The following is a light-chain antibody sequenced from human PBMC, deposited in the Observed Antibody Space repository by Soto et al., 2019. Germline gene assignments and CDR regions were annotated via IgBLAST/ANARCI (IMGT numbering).Light chain of an antibody. CDR3: SSYTSHNLVL. V-gene: IGLV2-14*01. CDR2: DVS. Sequence: QSALTQPASVSGSPGQSITIPCTGTSSDVGGYNYVSWYQQYPGKAPKLMIYDVSNRPSGVSNRFAASKSGNTASLTISGLQAEDEANYYCSSYTSHNLVLFGGGTKLTVL. CDR1: SSDVGGYNY. J-gene: IGLJ2*01.